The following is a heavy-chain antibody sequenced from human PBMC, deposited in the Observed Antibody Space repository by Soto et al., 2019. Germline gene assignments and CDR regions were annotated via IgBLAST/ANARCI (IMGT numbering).Heavy chain of an antibody. CDR1: GFTVSSYG. Sequence: QVQLVESGGGVVQPGRSLRLSCAASGFTVSSYGMHWVRQAPGKGLEWVAIIWFDGSNKYYADSVKGRFTNSRDNSKSTLYLQMNSLRDEDTAVYYCAREGGGGYYFLDNWGQGTLVIVSS. CDR3: AREGGGGYYFLDN. J-gene: IGHJ4*02. CDR2: IWFDGSNK. V-gene: IGHV3-33*01. D-gene: IGHD3-3*01.